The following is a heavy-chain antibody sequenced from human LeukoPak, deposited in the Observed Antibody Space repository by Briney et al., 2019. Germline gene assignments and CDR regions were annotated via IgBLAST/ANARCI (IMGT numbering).Heavy chain of an antibody. J-gene: IGHJ5*01. CDR3: ARLVGASWFDS. V-gene: IGHV6-1*01. Sequence: SQTLSLTCAISGDSVSTNSATWTWLRQSPSRGLEWLGRTYYRSKWYNDYAVSMKSRITINPDTSKNQFSLQLNSVTPEDAAVYYCARLVGASWFDSWGQGTPVTVSS. D-gene: IGHD1-26*01. CDR1: GDSVSTNSAT. CDR2: TYYRSKWYN.